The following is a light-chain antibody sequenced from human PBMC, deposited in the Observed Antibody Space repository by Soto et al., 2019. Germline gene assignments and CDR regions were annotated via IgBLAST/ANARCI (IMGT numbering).Light chain of an antibody. J-gene: IGKJ5*01. V-gene: IGKV3-20*01. CDR3: QQYGSSPPSST. CDR1: QSVSSSY. Sequence: IRLTQIPPTLSLSPGERATLSCRASQSVSSSYLAWYQQKPGQAPRLLIYGASNRATDIPDRFSGRGSGTDFTLTISRLEPEDFAVYYCQQYGSSPPSSTFGQGTRLEIK. CDR2: GAS.